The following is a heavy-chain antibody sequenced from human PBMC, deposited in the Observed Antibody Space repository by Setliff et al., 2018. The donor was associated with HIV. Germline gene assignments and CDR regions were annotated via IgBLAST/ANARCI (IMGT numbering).Heavy chain of an antibody. CDR3: ARLGYSGSLVGAFDI. CDR1: GYSISSGYY. CDR2: IYHSGIT. D-gene: IGHD1-26*01. V-gene: IGHV4-38-2*02. J-gene: IGHJ3*02. Sequence: SETLSLTCTVSGYSISSGYYWGWIRQPPGKGLEWIGSIYHSGITYYNSSHKSRVTISVDTSKDQFSLNLTSVTAADTAVYYCARLGYSGSLVGAFDIWGQGTMVTVSS.